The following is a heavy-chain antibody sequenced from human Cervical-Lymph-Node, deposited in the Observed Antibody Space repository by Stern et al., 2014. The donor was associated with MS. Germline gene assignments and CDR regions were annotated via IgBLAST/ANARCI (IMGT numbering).Heavy chain of an antibody. V-gene: IGHV5-51*01. CDR1: GYTFISYW. Sequence: VQLVQSGAEVKKPGESLKISCKASGYTFISYWIGWVRQMPGKGLEWMGIIYPGDSDTRYSPSFQGQVTISADRSISTASLQWSSLQASDTAVYYCVRQDDSSAESYWGQGTLVTVSS. CDR3: VRQDDSSAESY. CDR2: IYPGDSDT. D-gene: IGHD3-22*01. J-gene: IGHJ4*02.